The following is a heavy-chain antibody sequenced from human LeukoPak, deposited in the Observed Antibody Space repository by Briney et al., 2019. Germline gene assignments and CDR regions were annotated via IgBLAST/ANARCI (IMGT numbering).Heavy chain of an antibody. CDR2: IKQDGSEK. J-gene: IGHJ4*02. Sequence: GGSLRLSCAASGFTFSSYWMSWVRQAPGKGLEWVANIKQDGSEKYYVDSVKGRFTISRDNAKNSLYLQMNSLRPEDTAVYYCAKVGARGCSSSTCFIYWGQGTLVTVSS. V-gene: IGHV3-7*03. CDR3: AKVGARGCSSSTCFIY. CDR1: GFTFSSYW. D-gene: IGHD2-2*01.